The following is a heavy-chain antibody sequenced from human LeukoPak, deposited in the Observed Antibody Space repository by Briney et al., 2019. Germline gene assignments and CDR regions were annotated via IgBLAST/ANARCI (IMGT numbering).Heavy chain of an antibody. CDR2: IYYSGST. Sequence: SETLSLTCTVSGASISISSYYWGWLRQTPGTDLEWIGTIYYSGSTYYNPSLNSRVSISVDTSKNQFSLQLSSVTAADTAMYYCARGLLYTESFDRTWFDPWGQGTLVTVSS. V-gene: IGHV4-39*01. CDR3: ARGLLYTESFDRTWFDP. J-gene: IGHJ5*02. D-gene: IGHD2-2*02. CDR1: GASISISSYY.